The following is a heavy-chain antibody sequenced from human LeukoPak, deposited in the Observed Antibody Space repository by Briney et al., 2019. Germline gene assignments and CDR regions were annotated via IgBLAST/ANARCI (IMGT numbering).Heavy chain of an antibody. J-gene: IGHJ5*02. D-gene: IGHD3-9*01. CDR3: ASLPVLRKGPRGLRYFDWLLFDNRFDP. V-gene: IGHV4-59*12. CDR2: INYSGST. Sequence: SETLSLTCTVSGGSISSYYWSWIRQPPGKGLEWIGYINYSGSTNYNPSLKSRVTISVDTSKNQFSLKLSSVTAADTAVYYCASLPVLRKGPRGLRYFDWLLFDNRFDPWGQGTLVTVSS. CDR1: GGSISSYY.